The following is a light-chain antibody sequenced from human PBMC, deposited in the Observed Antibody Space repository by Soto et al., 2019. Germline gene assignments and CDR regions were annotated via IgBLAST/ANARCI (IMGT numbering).Light chain of an antibody. V-gene: IGKV2-28*01. CDR3: QQDLESPFT. CDR1: QSLLHVTGYNY. Sequence: DVVMSQSPLSLPVTPGESASISCRSSQSLLHVTGYNYWDRHVQKPGQSPPLLIYFGSIRASGVPARFSGSGSGTDFTLKISRLEAEDVGVYYCQQDLESPFTFGPGTTVEIK. CDR2: FGS. J-gene: IGKJ3*01.